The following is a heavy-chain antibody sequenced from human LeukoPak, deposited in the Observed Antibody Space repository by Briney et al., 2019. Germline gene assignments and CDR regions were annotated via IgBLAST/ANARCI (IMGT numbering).Heavy chain of an antibody. J-gene: IGHJ4*02. Sequence: PGGSLRLSCAASGFTFDDYAMHWVRQAPGKGLEWVSGISWNSGSIGYADSVKGRFTISRDNAKNSLYLQMNSLRAEDTALYYCGKVQCGGSCPGYYFDYWGQGTLVTVSS. CDR1: GFTFDDYA. V-gene: IGHV3-9*01. CDR2: ISWNSGSI. D-gene: IGHD2-15*01. CDR3: GKVQCGGSCPGYYFDY.